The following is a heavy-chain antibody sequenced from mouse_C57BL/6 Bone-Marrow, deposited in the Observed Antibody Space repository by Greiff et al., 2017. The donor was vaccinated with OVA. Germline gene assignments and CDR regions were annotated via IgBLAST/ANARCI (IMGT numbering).Heavy chain of an antibody. D-gene: IGHD2-10*02. CDR2: IDPSDSET. CDR3: ARGYGNYFDY. J-gene: IGHJ2*01. CDR1: GYTFTSYW. V-gene: IGHV1-52*01. Sequence: QVQLKQPGAELVRPGSSVKLSCKASGYTFTSYWMHWVKQRPIQGLEWIGNIDPSDSETHYNQKFKDKATLTVDKSSSTAYMQLSSLTSEDSAVYYCARGYGNYFDYWGQGTTLTVSS.